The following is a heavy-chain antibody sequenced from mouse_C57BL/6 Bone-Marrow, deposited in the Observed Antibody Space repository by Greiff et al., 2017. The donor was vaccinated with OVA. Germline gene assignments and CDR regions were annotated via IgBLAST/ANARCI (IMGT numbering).Heavy chain of an antibody. CDR3: AKPIRGFHGYFDV. J-gene: IGHJ1*03. CDR1: GYTFTDYY. CDR2: INPNNGGT. Sequence: EVQLQQSGPELVKPGASVKISCKASGYTFTDYYMNWVKQSHGKSLEWIGDINPNNGGTSYNQKFKGKATLTVDKSSSTAYMELRRLTSEDSAVYYWAKPIRGFHGYFDVWAQGPRSPSPQ. V-gene: IGHV1-26*01.